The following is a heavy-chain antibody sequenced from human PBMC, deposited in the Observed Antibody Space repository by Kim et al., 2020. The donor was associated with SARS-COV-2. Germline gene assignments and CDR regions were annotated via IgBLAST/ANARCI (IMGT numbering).Heavy chain of an antibody. CDR3: ARGQGLITMIVVVVGAFDY. CDR1: GGSISSGGYY. V-gene: IGHV4-31*03. Sequence: SETLSLTCTVSGGSISSGGYYRSWIRQHPGKGLEWIGYIYYSGSTYYNPSLKSRVTISVDTSKNQFSLKLSSVTAADTAVYYCARGQGLITMIVVVVGAFDYWGQGTLVTVSS. CDR2: IYYSGST. D-gene: IGHD3-22*01. J-gene: IGHJ4*02.